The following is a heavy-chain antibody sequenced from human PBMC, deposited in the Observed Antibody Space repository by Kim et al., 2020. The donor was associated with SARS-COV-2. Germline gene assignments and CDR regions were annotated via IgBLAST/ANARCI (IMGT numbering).Heavy chain of an antibody. V-gene: IGHV1-3*01. Sequence: ASVKVSCKASGYTFTSYAMHWVRQAPGQRLEWMGWINAGNGNTKYSQKFQGRVTITRDTSASTAYMELSSLRSEDTAVYYCARDLGTTNWFDPWGQGTLVTVSS. CDR3: ARDLGTTNWFDP. J-gene: IGHJ5*02. CDR2: INAGNGNT. CDR1: GYTFTSYA. D-gene: IGHD1-7*01.